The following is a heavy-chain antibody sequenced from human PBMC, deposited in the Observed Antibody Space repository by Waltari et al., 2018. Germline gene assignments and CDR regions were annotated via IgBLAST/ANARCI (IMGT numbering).Heavy chain of an antibody. Sequence: QVQLVQSVAEVKKPGASVKVSCRASGYSFTDFDINWVRQAPGQGLEWMGWLSPHNGNSGYAPQFHGRVAISGDTAITTAYMELSSLTSDDTAVYYCARTTAARRTHYYYMDVWGEGTTVTISS. D-gene: IGHD6-6*01. J-gene: IGHJ6*03. V-gene: IGHV1-8*03. CDR1: GYSFTDFD. CDR3: ARTTAARRTHYYYMDV. CDR2: LSPHNGNS.